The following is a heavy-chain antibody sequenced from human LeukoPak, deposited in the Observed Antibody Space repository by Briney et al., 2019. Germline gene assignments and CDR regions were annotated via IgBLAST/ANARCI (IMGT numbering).Heavy chain of an antibody. CDR3: ARDGSYLWFGELLGYNWFDP. J-gene: IGHJ5*02. V-gene: IGHV6-1*01. CDR2: TYYRSKWYN. CDR1: GDSVSSNSAA. Sequence: SQTLSLTCAISGDSVSSNSAAWNWIRQSPSRGLEWLGRTYYRSKWYNDYAVSVKSRITINPDTSKNQFSLQLNSVTPEDTAVYYCARDGSYLWFGELLGYNWFDPWGQGTLVTVSS. D-gene: IGHD3-10*01.